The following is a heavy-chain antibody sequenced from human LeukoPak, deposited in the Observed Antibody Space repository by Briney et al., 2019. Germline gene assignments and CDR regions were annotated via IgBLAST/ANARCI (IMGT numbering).Heavy chain of an antibody. CDR2: INHSGST. J-gene: IGHJ4*02. CDR1: GGSFSGYY. Sequence: SETLSLTCAVYGGSFSGYYWSWIRQPPGKGLEWIGEINHSGSTNYNPSLKSRVTMSVDTSKNQFSLKLSSVTAADTAVYYCASSTVPDVLRYFDWLSPNWGQGTLVTVSS. V-gene: IGHV4-34*01. D-gene: IGHD3-9*01. CDR3: ASSTVPDVLRYFDWLSPN.